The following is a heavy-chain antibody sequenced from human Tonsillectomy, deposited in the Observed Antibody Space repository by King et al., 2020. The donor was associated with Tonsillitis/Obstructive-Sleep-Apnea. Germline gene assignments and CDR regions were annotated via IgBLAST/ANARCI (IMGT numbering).Heavy chain of an antibody. CDR2: INHSGSS. CDR3: ARISGYSYGSSDY. J-gene: IGHJ4*02. CDR1: GGSFSGYN. D-gene: IGHD5-18*01. Sequence: VQLQQWGAGLLKPSETLSLTCAVYGGSFSGYNWNWIRQPPGKGLEWIGEINHSGSSNYNPSLKSRVTISVDTSKNQFFLKLSSVTAADTAVYYCARISGYSYGSSDYWGQGTLVTVSS. V-gene: IGHV4-34*01.